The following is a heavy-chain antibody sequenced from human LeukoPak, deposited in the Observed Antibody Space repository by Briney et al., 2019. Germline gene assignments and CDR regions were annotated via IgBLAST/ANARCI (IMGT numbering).Heavy chain of an antibody. CDR1: GFTFSSYS. CDR3: ARDPSVWGSYRHDY. CDR2: ISSSSSYI. V-gene: IGHV3-21*01. Sequence: GGSLRLSCAASGFTFSSYSMNWVRQAPGKGLEWVSSISSSSSYIYYADSVKGRFTISRDNAKNSLYLQMNSPRAEDTAVYYCARDPSVWGSYRHDYWGQGTLVTVSS. J-gene: IGHJ4*02. D-gene: IGHD3-16*02.